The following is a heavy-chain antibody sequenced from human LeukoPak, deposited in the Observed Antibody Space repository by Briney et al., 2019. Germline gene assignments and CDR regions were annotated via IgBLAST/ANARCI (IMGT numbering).Heavy chain of an antibody. D-gene: IGHD3-10*01. J-gene: IGHJ5*02. V-gene: IGHV1-18*01. CDR1: GYTFTSYG. CDR3: ARDAPRAGKNNWFDP. CDR2: ISAYNGNT. Sequence: GASVKVSCKASGYTFTSYGISWVRQAPGQGLEWMGWISAYNGNTNYAQKLQGRVTMTTDTSTSTAYMELRSLRSDDTAVYYCARDAPRAGKNNWFDPWGQGTLVTVSS.